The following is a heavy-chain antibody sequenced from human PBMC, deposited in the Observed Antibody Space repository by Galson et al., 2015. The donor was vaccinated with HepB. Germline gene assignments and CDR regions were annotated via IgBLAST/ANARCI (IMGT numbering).Heavy chain of an antibody. CDR3: AAGVVAGIYYYYGMDV. V-gene: IGHV1-58*02. Sequence: VKVSCKASGFTFTSSAMQWVRQARGQRLEWIGWVVVGSGKTNYAQKFQERVAITRDMSTSTAYMELSSLRSEDTAVYYCAAGVVAGIYYYYGMDVWGQGTTVTVSS. CDR2: VVVGSGKT. J-gene: IGHJ6*02. D-gene: IGHD6-19*01. CDR1: GFTFTSSA.